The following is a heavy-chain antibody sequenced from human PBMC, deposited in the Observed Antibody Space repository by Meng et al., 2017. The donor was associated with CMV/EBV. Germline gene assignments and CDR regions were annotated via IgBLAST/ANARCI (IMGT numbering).Heavy chain of an antibody. Sequence: VKVSCKASGGTFSSYTISWVRQAPGQGLEWMGRIIPILGIANYAQKFQGRVTITADKSTSTAYMELSSLRSEDTAVYYCARLLTIAAAGRNAFDIWGQGTMVTVSS. J-gene: IGHJ3*02. CDR2: IIPILGIA. CDR1: GGTFSSYT. CDR3: ARLLTIAAAGRNAFDI. D-gene: IGHD6-13*01. V-gene: IGHV1-69*02.